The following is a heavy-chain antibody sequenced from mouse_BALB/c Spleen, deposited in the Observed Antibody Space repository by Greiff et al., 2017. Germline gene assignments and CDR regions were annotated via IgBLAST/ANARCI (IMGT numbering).Heavy chain of an antibody. D-gene: IGHD2-3*01. CDR3: ARSGGYYLFAY. CDR2: INPSSGYT. J-gene: IGHJ3*01. V-gene: IGHV1-4*02. CDR1: GYTFTSYT. Sequence: IQLQQSAAELARPGASVKMSCKASGYTFTSYTMHWVKQRPGQGLEWIGYINPSSGYTEYNQKFKDKTTLTADKSSSTAYMQLSSLTSEDSAVYYCARSGGYYLFAYWGQGTLVTVSA.